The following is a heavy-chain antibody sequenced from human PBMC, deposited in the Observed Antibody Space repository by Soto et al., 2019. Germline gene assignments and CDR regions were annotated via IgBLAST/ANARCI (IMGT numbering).Heavy chain of an antibody. Sequence: PGGSLRLSCAASGFTFSSYWMHWVRQAPGKGLVWVSRINSDGSSTSYADSVKGRFTISRDNAKNSLYLQMNSLRAEDTAVYYCARGRDGYNYDYYYVMDVWGQGTTVTVSS. D-gene: IGHD5-12*01. CDR1: GFTFSSYW. CDR3: ARGRDGYNYDYYYVMDV. J-gene: IGHJ6*02. CDR2: INSDGSST. V-gene: IGHV3-74*01.